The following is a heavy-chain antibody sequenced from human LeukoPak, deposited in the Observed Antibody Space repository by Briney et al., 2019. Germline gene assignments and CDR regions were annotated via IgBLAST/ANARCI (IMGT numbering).Heavy chain of an antibody. V-gene: IGHV4-4*07. CDR2: IYTSGST. J-gene: IGHJ4*02. CDR3: ARDSPFGYSSSWSPLDY. CDR1: GGSISSYY. D-gene: IGHD6-13*01. Sequence: SETLSLTCTVSGGSISSYYWSWIRQPAGKGLEWIGRIYTSGSTNYNPSLKSRVTMSVDTSKNQFSLKLSSVTAADTAVFYCARDSPFGYSSSWSPLDYWGQGTLVTVSS.